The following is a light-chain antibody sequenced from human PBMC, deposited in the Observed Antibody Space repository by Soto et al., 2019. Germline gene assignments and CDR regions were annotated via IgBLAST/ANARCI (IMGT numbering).Light chain of an antibody. CDR1: SSDVGGYNY. CDR3: CSYAGSYV. J-gene: IGLJ1*01. Sequence: QSALTKPRSVSGSPGQSVTISCTGTSSDVGGYNYVSWYQQHPGKAPKLMIYDVSKRPSGVPDRFSGSKSGNTASLTISGLQAEDEDDYYCCSYAGSYVFGTGTKLTVL. CDR2: DVS. V-gene: IGLV2-11*01.